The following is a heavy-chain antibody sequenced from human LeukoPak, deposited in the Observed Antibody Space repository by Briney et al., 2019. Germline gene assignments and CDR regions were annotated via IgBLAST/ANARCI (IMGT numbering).Heavy chain of an antibody. CDR1: GGSISSVGYY. J-gene: IGHJ4*02. Sequence: SETLSLTCTVSGGSISSVGYYWSWIRQHPGKALEWIGFIYYSGTTYYNPSLKSRVTISVDTSKNQFSLKLSSVTAADTAVYYCARGGPGVAAAGYWGQGTLVTVSS. D-gene: IGHD6-13*01. CDR3: ARGGPGVAAAGY. CDR2: IYYSGTT. V-gene: IGHV4-31*03.